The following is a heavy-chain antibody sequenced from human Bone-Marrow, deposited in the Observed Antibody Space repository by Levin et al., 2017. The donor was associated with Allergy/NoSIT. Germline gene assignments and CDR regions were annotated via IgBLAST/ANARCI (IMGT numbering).Heavy chain of an antibody. CDR1: GFTLSSHA. J-gene: IGHJ6*02. Sequence: LSLTCAASGFTLSSHAMHWVRQAPGKGLEWVAVISSDGSNKYFADSVKGRFTIPRDNSKNTLYLQMNSLRAEDTAVYYCARDTRYSSGWHRSYGYGMDVWGQGTTVTVSS. D-gene: IGHD6-19*01. V-gene: IGHV3-30*04. CDR3: ARDTRYSSGWHRSYGYGMDV. CDR2: ISSDGSNK.